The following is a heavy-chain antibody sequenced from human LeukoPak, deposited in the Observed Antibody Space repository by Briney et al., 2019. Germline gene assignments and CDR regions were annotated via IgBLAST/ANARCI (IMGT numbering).Heavy chain of an antibody. CDR3: ARSRITTYYDFWSGYYGDWFDP. CDR2: IYYSGST. J-gene: IGHJ5*02. Sequence: ETLSLTCTVSGGSISSSSYYWGWIRQPPGKGLEWIGSIYYSGSTYYNPSLKSRVTISVDTSKNQFSLKLSSVTAADTAVYYCARSRITTYYDFWSGYYGDWFDPWGQGTLVTVSS. CDR1: GGSISSSSYY. V-gene: IGHV4-39*01. D-gene: IGHD3-3*01.